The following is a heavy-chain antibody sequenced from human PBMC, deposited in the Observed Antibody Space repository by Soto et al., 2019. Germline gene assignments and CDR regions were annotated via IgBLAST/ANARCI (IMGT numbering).Heavy chain of an antibody. CDR1: GGSISSGDYY. V-gene: IGHV4-30-4*01. CDR2: IYYSGST. CDR3: ARAPGGYGSGSPVDY. Sequence: QAQLQESGPGLVKPSQTLSLTCTVSGGSISSGDYYWSWIRQPPGKGLEWIGYIYYSGSTYYNPSLMSRVTISVDTSKHQFSLKLSSVTAAGTAVYYCARAPGGYGSGSPVDYWGQGTLVTVSS. D-gene: IGHD3-10*01. J-gene: IGHJ4*02.